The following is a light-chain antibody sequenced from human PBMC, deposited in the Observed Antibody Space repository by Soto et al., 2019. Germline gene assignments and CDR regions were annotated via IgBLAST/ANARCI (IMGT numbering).Light chain of an antibody. Sequence: EIVTTQSPATLSVSPGERATLSCRASQSVSSNLAWYQQKPGQAPRLLIYGASTRATGIPARFSGSGSGTEFTLTISSLQSEDFAVYCCQQYNNWPATFGQGTKVDIK. J-gene: IGKJ1*01. CDR3: QQYNNWPAT. CDR2: GAS. CDR1: QSVSSN. V-gene: IGKV3-15*01.